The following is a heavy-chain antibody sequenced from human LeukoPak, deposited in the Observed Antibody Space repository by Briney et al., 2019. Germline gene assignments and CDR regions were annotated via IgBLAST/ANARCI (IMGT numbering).Heavy chain of an antibody. D-gene: IGHD6-6*01. V-gene: IGHV3-33*01. J-gene: IGHJ4*02. Sequence: GGSLRLSCAASGFTFSSYGMHWVRQAPGKGLEWVAVIWYDGSNKYYADSVKGRFTISRDNSKNTLYLQMNSLRAEDTAVYYCARDPQYSSSSFPDYWGQGTLVTVSS. CDR3: ARDPQYSSSSFPDY. CDR2: IWYDGSNK. CDR1: GFTFSSYG.